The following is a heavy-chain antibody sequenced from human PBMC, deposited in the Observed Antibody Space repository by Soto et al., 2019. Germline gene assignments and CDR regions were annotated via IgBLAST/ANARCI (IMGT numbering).Heavy chain of an antibody. J-gene: IGHJ3*02. V-gene: IGHV1-24*01. CDR3: ATSIAARPYAFDI. CDR2: FDPEDGET. Sequence: ASVKVSCKVSGYTLTELSMHWVRQAPGKGLEWVGGFDPEDGETIYAQKFQGRVTMTEDTSTDTAYMELSSLRSEDTAVYYCATSIAARPYAFDIWGQGTMVTVSS. D-gene: IGHD6-6*01. CDR1: GYTLTELS.